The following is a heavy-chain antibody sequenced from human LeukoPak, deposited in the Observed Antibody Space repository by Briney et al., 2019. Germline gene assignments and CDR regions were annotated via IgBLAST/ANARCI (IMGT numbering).Heavy chain of an antibody. D-gene: IGHD3-10*01. J-gene: IGHJ4*02. Sequence: SETLSLTCAVYGGSFSGYYWSWIRQPPGKGLEWIGEINHSGSTNYNPYLKSRVTISVDTSKNQFSLKLSSVTAADTAVYYCARVPLYYGSEIFDYWGQGTLVTVSS. CDR3: ARVPLYYGSEIFDY. CDR1: GGSFSGYY. V-gene: IGHV4-34*01. CDR2: INHSGST.